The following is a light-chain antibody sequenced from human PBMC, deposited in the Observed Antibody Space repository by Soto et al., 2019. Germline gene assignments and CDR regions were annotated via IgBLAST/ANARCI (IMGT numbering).Light chain of an antibody. CDR2: RAS. CDR3: QHSGRSPPLT. V-gene: IGKV3-15*01. Sequence: ILMTQSPATLSVSPGDTAILSCRASQSVGSNLAWYQQKPGQSPRRLIYRASIRAPGVPARFSGSGSGTEFTLTITRLEPEDFAVFYCQHSGRSPPLTFGGGTKVEIK. J-gene: IGKJ4*01. CDR1: QSVGSN.